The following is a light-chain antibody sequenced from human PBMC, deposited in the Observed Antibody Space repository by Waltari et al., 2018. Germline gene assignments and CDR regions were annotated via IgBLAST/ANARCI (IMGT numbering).Light chain of an antibody. CDR1: QSISNW. Sequence: DIQMTQSPSTLSASVADRFHITCRASQSISNWLAWYQQKPGKAPKLLIYKASTLESGVPSRFSGSGSGTEFTLTISSLQPDDFATYYCQQYNSYSLLTFGGGTKVEIK. J-gene: IGKJ4*01. CDR2: KAS. CDR3: QQYNSYSLLT. V-gene: IGKV1-5*03.